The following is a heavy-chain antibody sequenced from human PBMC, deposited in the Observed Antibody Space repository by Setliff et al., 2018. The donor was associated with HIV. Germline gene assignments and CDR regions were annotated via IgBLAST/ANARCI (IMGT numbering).Heavy chain of an antibody. CDR1: GGTFSTYA. V-gene: IGHV1-69*13. J-gene: IGHJ6*03. CDR2: IIPIFGTT. D-gene: IGHD6-13*01. CDR3: ARDPDRVRGIYYYYMDV. Sequence: AASVKVSCKASGGTFSTYAISWVRQAPGQGLEWMGGIIPIFGTTNYAQKFQGRVTITADDSTSTAYMELTSLRSEDTAVYYCARDPDRVRGIYYYYMDVWGQGTTVTVSS.